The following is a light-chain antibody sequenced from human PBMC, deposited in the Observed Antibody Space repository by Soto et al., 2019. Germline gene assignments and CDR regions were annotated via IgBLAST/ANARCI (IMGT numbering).Light chain of an antibody. V-gene: IGKV3-20*01. CDR2: GAS. CDR3: PQFGSSRRGT. J-gene: IGKJ1*01. Sequence: ETVLTQSPGTLSLSPGERATLSCRASQSVSSSYLAWYQQKPGQAPRLLIYGASSRATGIPDRFSGSGSGTDFTLSISRLEPEDFAVYYCPQFGSSRRGTFGLGTKVEI. CDR1: QSVSSSY.